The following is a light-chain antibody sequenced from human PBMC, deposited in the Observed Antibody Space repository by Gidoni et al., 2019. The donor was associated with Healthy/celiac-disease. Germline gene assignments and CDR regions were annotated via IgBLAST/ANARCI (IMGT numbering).Light chain of an antibody. J-gene: IGKJ4*01. Sequence: EIVMTQSPATLSVSPGERATLSCRASQSVNSNLAWYQQKPGQAPWLLIYGASTRATGIPARFSVSGSGTEFTLTISSLQSEDFAVYYCQQYNNWPLTFXGXTKVXIK. V-gene: IGKV3-15*01. CDR3: QQYNNWPLT. CDR1: QSVNSN. CDR2: GAS.